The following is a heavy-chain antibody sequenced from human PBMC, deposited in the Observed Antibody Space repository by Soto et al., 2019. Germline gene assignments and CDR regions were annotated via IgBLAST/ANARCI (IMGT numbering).Heavy chain of an antibody. J-gene: IGHJ5*02. CDR2: INHSGST. CDR3: ARGDMAVAFTGWFDP. CDR1: GGSFSGYY. V-gene: IGHV4-34*01. D-gene: IGHD6-19*01. Sequence: SETLSLTCAVYGGSFSGYYWSWIRQPPGKGLEWIGAINHSGSTNYNPSLKSRVTISVDTSKNQFSLKLSSVTAADTAVYYCARGDMAVAFTGWFDPWGQGTLVTVSS.